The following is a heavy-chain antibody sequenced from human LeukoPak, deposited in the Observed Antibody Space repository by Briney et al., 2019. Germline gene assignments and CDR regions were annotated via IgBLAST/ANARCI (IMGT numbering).Heavy chain of an antibody. D-gene: IGHD6-13*01. Sequence: PSGTLSLTCTVSGGSISISNWWSWVRQPPGKGLEWIGEIYHSGSTHYNPSLKSRVTISVDKSKNQFSLKLSSVTAADTAVYYCASSSSWKYYFDYWGQGTLVTVSS. J-gene: IGHJ4*02. CDR3: ASSSSWKYYFDY. CDR2: IYHSGST. CDR1: GGSISISNW. V-gene: IGHV4-4*02.